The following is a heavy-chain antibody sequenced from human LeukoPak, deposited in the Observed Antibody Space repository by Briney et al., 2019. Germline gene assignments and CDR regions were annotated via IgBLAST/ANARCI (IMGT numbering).Heavy chain of an antibody. CDR2: VSLSGLT. J-gene: IGHJ4*02. V-gene: IGHV4-4*02. CDR1: GGSITSTNW. D-gene: IGHD2-8*01. Sequence: PSGTLSLTCGVSGGSITSTNWWSWVRQPPGQGLEWIGEVSLSGLTNYNPSLSSRVIMALDTSKNHLSLHLTSVTAADTVVYYCSRENGAFSPFGYWGQGYLVTVLS. CDR3: SRENGAFSPFGY.